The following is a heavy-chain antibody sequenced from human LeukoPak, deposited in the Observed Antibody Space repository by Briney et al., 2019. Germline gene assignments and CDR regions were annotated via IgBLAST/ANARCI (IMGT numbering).Heavy chain of an antibody. Sequence: GASVKVSCKASGYTFTGYYMHWVRQAPGQGLEWMGWINPNSGGTNYAQKFQGRVTMTRDTSISTAYMELSRLRSDDTAVYYCARDHDSSGYYYNDAFDIWGQGTMVTVSS. J-gene: IGHJ3*02. D-gene: IGHD3-22*01. CDR1: GYTFTGYY. CDR3: ARDHDSSGYYYNDAFDI. CDR2: INPNSGGT. V-gene: IGHV1-2*02.